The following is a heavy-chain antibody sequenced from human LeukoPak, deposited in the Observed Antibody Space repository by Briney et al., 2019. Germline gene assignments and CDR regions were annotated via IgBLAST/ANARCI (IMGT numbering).Heavy chain of an antibody. D-gene: IGHD5-18*01. CDR2: IWYDGSNK. CDR1: GFTFSNYD. V-gene: IGHV3-33*01. J-gene: IGHJ6*02. Sequence: GGSLRLSCAASGFTFSNYDMHWVRRAPDKGLERVAVIWYDGSNKSYADSVKGRFTISRDISKNTLNLQLNSRRVEDTAVYYCARDVSRGYLRPLDVWGQGTTVTVSS. CDR3: ARDVSRGYLRPLDV.